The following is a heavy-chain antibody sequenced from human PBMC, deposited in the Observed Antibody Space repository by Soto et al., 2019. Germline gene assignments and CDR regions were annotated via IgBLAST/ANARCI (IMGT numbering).Heavy chain of an antibody. CDR3: AKATYYYDSSGYFPFDY. Sequence: SLRLSCAASGFTFSSYAMSWVRQAPGKGLEWASAISGSGGSTYYADPVKGRFTISRDNSKNTLYLQMHSLRAEDTAVYYCAKATYYYDSSGYFPFDYWGQGTLVTVSS. V-gene: IGHV3-23*01. D-gene: IGHD3-22*01. J-gene: IGHJ4*02. CDR1: GFTFSSYA. CDR2: ISGSGGST.